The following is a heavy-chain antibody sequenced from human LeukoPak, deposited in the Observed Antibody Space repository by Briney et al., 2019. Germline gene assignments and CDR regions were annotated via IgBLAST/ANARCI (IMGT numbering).Heavy chain of an antibody. Sequence: GRSLRLSCAASGFTFDDYAMHWVRQVPGKGLEWVSGIGWNSGGIGYADSVKGRFTISRDSAKNSLYLQMNSLRPEDTALFYCVKGTTFDAFDMWGQGTMVTVSS. J-gene: IGHJ3*02. D-gene: IGHD4-11*01. CDR2: IGWNSGGI. V-gene: IGHV3-9*01. CDR1: GFTFDDYA. CDR3: VKGTTFDAFDM.